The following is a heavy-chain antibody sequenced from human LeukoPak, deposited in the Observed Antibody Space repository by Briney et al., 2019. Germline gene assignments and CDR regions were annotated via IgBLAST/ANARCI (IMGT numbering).Heavy chain of an antibody. CDR3: AKGFRSKGNYYYYMDV. CDR1: GFTFDDYA. D-gene: IGHD3-10*01. J-gene: IGHJ6*03. V-gene: IGHV3-9*01. CDR2: ISWNSGGI. Sequence: GGPLRLSCAASGFTFDDYAMHWVRQAPGKGLEWVSGISWNSGGIGCADSVKGRFTISRDNAKNSLYLQMNSLRAEDTALYYCAKGFRSKGNYYYYMDVWGKGTTVTVSS.